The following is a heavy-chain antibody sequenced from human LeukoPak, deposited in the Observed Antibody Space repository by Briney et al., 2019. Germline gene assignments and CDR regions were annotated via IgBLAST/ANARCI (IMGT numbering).Heavy chain of an antibody. CDR2: ISSSGSTI. CDR1: GFTFSSYE. D-gene: IGHD3-10*01. CDR3: ARDRLDWFGIGAFDI. V-gene: IGHV3-48*03. Sequence: GGSLRLSCAASGFTFSSYEMNWVRQAPGKGLEWVSYISSSGSTIYYADSVKGRFTISRDNAKNSLYLQMNSLRAEDTAVYYCARDRLDWFGIGAFDIWGQGTMVTVSS. J-gene: IGHJ3*02.